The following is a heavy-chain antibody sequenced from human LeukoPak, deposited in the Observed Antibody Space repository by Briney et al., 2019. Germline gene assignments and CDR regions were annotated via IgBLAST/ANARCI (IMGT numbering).Heavy chain of an antibody. CDR1: GFTFDDYG. CDR3: AKDHGFYSSGWNPLFDY. Sequence: GGSLRLSCAASGFTFDDYGMSWVRQAPGKGLEWVSGINWNGGSTGYADSVKGRFTISRDNAKNSLYLQMNSLRAEDTAVYYCAKDHGFYSSGWNPLFDYWGQGTLVTVSS. V-gene: IGHV3-20*04. J-gene: IGHJ4*02. D-gene: IGHD6-19*01. CDR2: INWNGGST.